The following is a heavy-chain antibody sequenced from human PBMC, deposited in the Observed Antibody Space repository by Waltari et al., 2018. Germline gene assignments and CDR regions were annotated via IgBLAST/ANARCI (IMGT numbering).Heavy chain of an antibody. Sequence: QLQLQESGPGLVKPSETLSLTCTVSGGSIRSSSYYWGWIRQPPGKGLEWIGSIYYSGSTYYNPSLKSRVTISVDTSKNQFSLKLSSVTAADTAVYYCARISGYCSGGSCSKFDPWGQGTLVTVSS. CDR3: ARISGYCSGGSCSKFDP. CDR2: IYYSGST. V-gene: IGHV4-39*01. D-gene: IGHD2-15*01. CDR1: GGSIRSSSYY. J-gene: IGHJ5*02.